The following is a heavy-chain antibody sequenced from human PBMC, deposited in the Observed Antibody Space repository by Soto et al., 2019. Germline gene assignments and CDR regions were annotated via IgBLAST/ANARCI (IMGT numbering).Heavy chain of an antibody. J-gene: IGHJ6*03. CDR3: ASQIVTTGAYSYYMDV. V-gene: IGHV3-23*01. Sequence: GGSLRLSCAASGFTFSSYAMSWVRQAPGKGLEWVSAISGSGGSTYYADSVKGRFTISRDNSKNTLYLQMNSLRAEDTAVYYCASQIVTTGAYSYYMDVWGKGTTVTVSS. D-gene: IGHD4-4*01. CDR2: ISGSGGST. CDR1: GFTFSSYA.